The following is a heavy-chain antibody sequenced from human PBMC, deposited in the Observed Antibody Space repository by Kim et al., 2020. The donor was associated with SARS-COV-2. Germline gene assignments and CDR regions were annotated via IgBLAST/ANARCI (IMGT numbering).Heavy chain of an antibody. D-gene: IGHD2-21*02. Sequence: AKSGKGRFTISRDNCKNTLNLQMNSQRAKDTAVYYCAREQLYGDSIWFDPWGQGTLVTVSS. CDR3: AREQLYGDSIWFDP. J-gene: IGHJ5*02. V-gene: IGHV3-66*01.